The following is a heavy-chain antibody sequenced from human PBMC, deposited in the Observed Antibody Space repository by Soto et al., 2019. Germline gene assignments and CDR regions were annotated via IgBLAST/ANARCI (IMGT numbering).Heavy chain of an antibody. Sequence: QVQLQESGPGLVKPSETLSLTCTVSGGSISDYYWSWIRQSPGKGLEWIGRIFYTGSANYNPSLKSRVTISLDMSWNQFSLRLDAVIAADTAVYYCARGGTMITFGGVVVAPYFDSWGQGTLVTVSS. D-gene: IGHD3-16*02. CDR3: ARGGTMITFGGVVVAPYFDS. CDR1: GGSISDYY. J-gene: IGHJ4*02. V-gene: IGHV4-59*01. CDR2: IFYTGSA.